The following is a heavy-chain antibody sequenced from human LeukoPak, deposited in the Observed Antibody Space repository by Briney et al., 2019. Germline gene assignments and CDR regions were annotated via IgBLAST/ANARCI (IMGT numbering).Heavy chain of an antibody. CDR2: IYSGGST. J-gene: IGHJ2*01. CDR1: GFSVSDNY. Sequence: GGSLRLSCAASGFSVSDNYMNWARQAPGKGLEWVSVIYSGGSTFYADSVKGRFALSRDNSKNTLYLQMNSLRAEDTAVYYCARDTLVDWYFDLWGRGTLVTVSS. D-gene: IGHD4-23*01. V-gene: IGHV3-53*01. CDR3: ARDTLVDWYFDL.